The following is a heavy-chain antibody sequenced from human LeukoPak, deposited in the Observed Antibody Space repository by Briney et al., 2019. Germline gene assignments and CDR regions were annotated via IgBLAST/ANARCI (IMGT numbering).Heavy chain of an antibody. CDR3: ARHGWHAWYFDL. J-gene: IGHJ2*01. CDR1: GGSISSGGYS. D-gene: IGHD6-19*01. V-gene: IGHV4-30-2*01. CDR2: IYHSGST. Sequence: SQTLSLTCAVSGGSISSGGYSWSWIRQPPGKGLEWIGYIYHSGSTYYNPSLKSRVTISVDTSKNQFSLKLSSVTAADTAVYYCARHGWHAWYFDLWGRGTLVTVSS.